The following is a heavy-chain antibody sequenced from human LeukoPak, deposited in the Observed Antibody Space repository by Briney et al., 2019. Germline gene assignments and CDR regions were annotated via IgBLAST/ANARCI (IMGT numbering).Heavy chain of an antibody. CDR1: GFTFYDYA. CDR2: IRWNSGSI. CDR3: AKDYGDYYYYGMDV. J-gene: IGHJ6*02. Sequence: GGSLRRYCAASGFTFYDYAMHWVRQAPGRGLEWGSGIRWNSGSIGYADSVKGRFTISRDNAKNSLYLQMNSLRAEDTALYYCAKDYGDYYYYGMDVWGQGTTVTVSS. V-gene: IGHV3-9*01. D-gene: IGHD4-17*01.